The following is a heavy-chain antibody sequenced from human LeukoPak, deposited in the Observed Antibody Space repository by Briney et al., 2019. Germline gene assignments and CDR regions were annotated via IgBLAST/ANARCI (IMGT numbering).Heavy chain of an antibody. CDR1: GFTFSGFA. J-gene: IGHJ5*02. D-gene: IGHD3-9*01. CDR3: TKGPDGYYDILTGLKGKFDP. V-gene: IGHV3-30*04. Sequence: GGSLRLSCAGSGFTFSGFAMHWVRQAPGKGLEWVAAISYHGRDKYYADAVSGRFTISRDNSKNTLHLEMDSLRTDDTAVYYCTKGPDGYYDILTGLKGKFDPWGQGTLVTVSS. CDR2: ISYHGRDK.